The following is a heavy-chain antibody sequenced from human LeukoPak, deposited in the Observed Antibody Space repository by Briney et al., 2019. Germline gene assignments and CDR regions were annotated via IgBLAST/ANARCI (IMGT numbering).Heavy chain of an antibody. CDR3: AGTTLDYYDSSGSYAFDI. CDR2: IYYSGST. D-gene: IGHD3-22*01. Sequence: PSATLSLTCTVSGGSISSYYWSWIRQPPGKGLEWIGYIYYSGSTNYNPSLKSRVTISVDTSKNQFSLKLSSVTAADTAVYYCAGTTLDYYDSSGSYAFDIWGQGTMVTVSS. V-gene: IGHV4-59*01. J-gene: IGHJ3*02. CDR1: GGSISSYY.